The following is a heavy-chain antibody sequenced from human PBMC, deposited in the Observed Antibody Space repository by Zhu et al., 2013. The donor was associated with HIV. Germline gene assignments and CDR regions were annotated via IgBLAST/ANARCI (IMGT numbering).Heavy chain of an antibody. V-gene: IGHV1-2*02. D-gene: IGHD3-3*01. CDR1: GYTFTAYF. CDR2: INPNSGAT. Sequence: QVQLVQSGAEVKMPGASVKVSCEASGYTFTAYFLHWVRQAPRQGLEWMGWINPNSGATNYAQKFQGRVTMTRDTSINTAYMELSRLRSDDTAVYYCARIYDFWSGADGFDIWGQGTMVTVSS. CDR3: ARIYDFWSGADGFDI. J-gene: IGHJ3*02.